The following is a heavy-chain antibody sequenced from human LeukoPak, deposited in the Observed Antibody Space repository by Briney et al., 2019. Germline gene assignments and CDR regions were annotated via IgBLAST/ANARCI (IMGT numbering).Heavy chain of an antibody. Sequence: GGSLRLSRAASGCTFSGYAMTWVRQAPGKGLEWVSSITGSGDYTYYIDSVKGRFTISRDNSKNILYLQMNSLRGEDTALYYCAKDGLYYDGSAHVYYFDYWGQGTLVAVSS. J-gene: IGHJ4*02. V-gene: IGHV3-23*01. D-gene: IGHD3-22*01. CDR3: AKDGLYYDGSAHVYYFDY. CDR2: ITGSGDYT. CDR1: GCTFSGYA.